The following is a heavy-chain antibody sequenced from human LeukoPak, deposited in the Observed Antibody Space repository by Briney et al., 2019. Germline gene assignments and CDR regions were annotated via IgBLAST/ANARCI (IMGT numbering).Heavy chain of an antibody. CDR3: ARGLYDSSGYYYYYYYYYMDV. CDR1: GYTFTSYG. V-gene: IGHV1-18*01. Sequence: ASVKVSCKASGYTFTSYGISWVRQAPGQGLEWMGWISAYNGNTNYAQKLQGRVTMTTDTSTSTAYMELRSLRSDDTAVYYCARGLYDSSGYYYYYYYYYMDVWGKGTTVTVSS. CDR2: ISAYNGNT. J-gene: IGHJ6*03. D-gene: IGHD3-22*01.